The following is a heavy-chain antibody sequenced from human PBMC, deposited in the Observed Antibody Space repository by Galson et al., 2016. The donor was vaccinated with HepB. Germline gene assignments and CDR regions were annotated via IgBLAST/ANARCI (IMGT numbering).Heavy chain of an antibody. CDR1: GYTFTGYY. CDR2: VDPNTGNT. D-gene: IGHD2-2*01. Sequence: SVKVSCKASGYTFTGYYMHWVRQVPGQGLEWLGMVDPNTGNTHYSPNFRGRVTMTRDTSTRTVYVDLSSLTSGDTAVYYCNTLTPTAAIDYWGQGALVTVSS. CDR3: NTLTPTAAIDY. V-gene: IGHV1-46*01. J-gene: IGHJ4*02.